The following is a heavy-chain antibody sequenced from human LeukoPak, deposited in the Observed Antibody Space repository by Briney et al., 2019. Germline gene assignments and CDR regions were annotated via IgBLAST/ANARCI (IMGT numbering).Heavy chain of an antibody. CDR1: GYIFNNYG. D-gene: IGHD2-21*02. Sequence: ASVKVSCKASGYIFNNYGITWVRQAPGQGLEWMGWINPHSGGTNYAQEFQGRVTMTRDTSISTAYMELSSLRPDDTAVYSCARGVTARGFYYYMDIWGNGTTVTISS. V-gene: IGHV1-2*02. CDR3: ARGVTARGFYYYMDI. CDR2: INPHSGGT. J-gene: IGHJ6*03.